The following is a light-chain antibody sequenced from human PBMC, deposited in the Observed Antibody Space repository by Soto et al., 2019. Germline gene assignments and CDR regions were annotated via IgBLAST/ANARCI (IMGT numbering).Light chain of an antibody. CDR1: QDISNY. V-gene: IGKV1-27*01. Sequence: DIQMTQSPSSLSASVGDRVTITYRASQDISNYLAWYQQKPGKVPKLLIYAAFTLHSGVPSRFSGSGSGTDFTLTISSLQPEDVANYYCQNYNGAPWTFGQGTKVEIE. CDR3: QNYNGAPWT. J-gene: IGKJ1*01. CDR2: AAF.